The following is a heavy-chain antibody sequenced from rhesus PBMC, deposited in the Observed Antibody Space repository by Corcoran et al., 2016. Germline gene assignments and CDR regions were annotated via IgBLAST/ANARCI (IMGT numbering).Heavy chain of an antibody. V-gene: IGHV4-65*01. Sequence: QVQLQESGPGLVKPSETLSLTCAVSGGSVSSSNWWSWIRPPPGAGLECIGYISGISGSTYSNPSLKSRVTISTDTSKNQFSLKLSSVTAADTAVYYCARDRGGSGWYFDYWGQGVLVTVSS. CDR2: ISGISGST. CDR3: ARDRGGSGWYFDY. J-gene: IGHJ4*01. CDR1: GGSVSSSNW. D-gene: IGHD6-31*01.